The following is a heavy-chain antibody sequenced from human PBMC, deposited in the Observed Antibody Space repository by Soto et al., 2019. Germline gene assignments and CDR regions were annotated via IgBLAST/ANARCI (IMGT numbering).Heavy chain of an antibody. V-gene: IGHV4-59*01. D-gene: IGHD1-1*01. J-gene: IGHJ6*02. Sequence: TLSLTCTVSGGSISSYYWSWIRQPPGKGLEWIGYIYYSGSTNYNPSLKSRVTISVDTSKNQFSLKLSSVTAADTAVYYCARVERTGTRASFKYYYYYYGMDVWGQGTLVTVSS. CDR1: GGSISSYY. CDR3: ARVERTGTRASFKYYYYYYGMDV. CDR2: IYYSGST.